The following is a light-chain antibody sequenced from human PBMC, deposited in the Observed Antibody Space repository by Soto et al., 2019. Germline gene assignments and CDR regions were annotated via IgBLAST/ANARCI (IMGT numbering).Light chain of an antibody. CDR2: KVS. CDR1: QSLVHSDGTTY. J-gene: IGKJ2*01. Sequence: DVVMTQSPLSLPVPLGQPASISCRSSQSLVHSDGTTYLNWFRQRPGRSPRRLIYKVSDGDSGVPVRFSGSGSGTNFTLRISRVETEDVGVYYGMQGTHWPYTFGQGTKLEIK. CDR3: MQGTHWPYT. V-gene: IGKV2-30*02.